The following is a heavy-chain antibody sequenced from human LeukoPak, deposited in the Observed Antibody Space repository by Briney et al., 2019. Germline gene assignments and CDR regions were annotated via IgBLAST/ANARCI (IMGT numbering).Heavy chain of an antibody. J-gene: IGHJ4*02. CDR3: ASPLMIAAAGIYYFDY. Sequence: ASVKVSCKASGYTFTGYYMHWVRQAPGQGLEWMGWINPNSGGTNYAQKFQGWVTITRDTSASTAYMELSSLRSEDTAVYYCASPLMIAAAGIYYFDYWGQGTLVTVSS. D-gene: IGHD6-13*01. V-gene: IGHV1-2*04. CDR2: INPNSGGT. CDR1: GYTFTGYY.